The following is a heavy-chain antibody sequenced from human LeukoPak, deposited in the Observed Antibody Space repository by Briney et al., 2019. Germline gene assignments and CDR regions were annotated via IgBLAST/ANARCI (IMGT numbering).Heavy chain of an antibody. D-gene: IGHD3-22*01. J-gene: IGHJ4*02. CDR2: ISSSSSYI. CDR1: GFTFSSYS. Sequence: GGSLRLSCAASGFTFSSYSMNWVRQAPGKGLEWVSSISSSSSYIYYADSVRGRFTISRDNAKNSLYLQMNSLRAEDTAVYYCARVYYDSSALGYFDYWGQGTLVTVSS. V-gene: IGHV3-21*01. CDR3: ARVYYDSSALGYFDY.